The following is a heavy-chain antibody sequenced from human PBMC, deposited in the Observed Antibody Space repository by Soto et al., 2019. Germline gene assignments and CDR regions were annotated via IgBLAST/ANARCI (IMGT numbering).Heavy chain of an antibody. V-gene: IGHV3-30-3*01. J-gene: IGHJ6*02. D-gene: IGHD2-2*01. CDR3: ARSAAPLYYYYGMDV. Sequence: QVQLVESGGGVVQPGRSLRLSCAASGFTFSSYAMHWVRQAPGKGLEWVAVISYDGSNKYYADSVKGRFTISRDNSKHTLYLQMNSLRAEDTAVYYCARSAAPLYYYYGMDVWGQGTTVTVSS. CDR2: ISYDGSNK. CDR1: GFTFSSYA.